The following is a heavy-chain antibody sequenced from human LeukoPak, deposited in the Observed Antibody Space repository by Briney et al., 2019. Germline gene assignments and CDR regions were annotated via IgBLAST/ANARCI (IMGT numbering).Heavy chain of an antibody. CDR2: ITSSSGYI. CDR1: GFTFSSYA. Sequence: KLGGSLRLSCAASGFTFSSYAMNWVRQAPGKGLEWVSSITSSSGYIYYADSMKGRFTTSRDNAKNSLYLQMNSLRAEDTAVYYCARSDDYGDYLVDYWGQGTLVTVSS. J-gene: IGHJ4*02. D-gene: IGHD4-17*01. CDR3: ARSDDYGDYLVDY. V-gene: IGHV3-21*01.